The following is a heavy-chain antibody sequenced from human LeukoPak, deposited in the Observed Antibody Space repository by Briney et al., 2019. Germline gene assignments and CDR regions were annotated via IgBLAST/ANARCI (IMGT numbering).Heavy chain of an antibody. CDR2: ISYDGSNK. CDR1: GFTFSSYA. J-gene: IGHJ4*02. Sequence: AGGSLRLSCAASGFTFSSYAMHWVRQAPGKGLEWVAVISYDGSNKYYADSVKGRFTISRDNSKNTLYLQMNSLRAEDTAVYYCARDLGVGSLDYWGQGTLVTVSS. CDR3: ARDLGVGSLDY. V-gene: IGHV3-30-3*01. D-gene: IGHD3-3*01.